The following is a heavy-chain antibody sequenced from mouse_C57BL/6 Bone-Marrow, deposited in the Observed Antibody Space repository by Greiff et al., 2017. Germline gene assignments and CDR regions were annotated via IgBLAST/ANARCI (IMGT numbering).Heavy chain of an antibody. CDR1: GFTFSSYT. J-gene: IGHJ4*01. D-gene: IGHD2-5*01. Sequence: EVMLVESGGGLVKPGGSLKLSCAASGFTFSSYTMSWVRQTPEKRLEWVATISGGGGNTYYPDSVKGRFTISRDNAKNTLYLQMSSLRSEDTALYYCARHAYYSNPMDYWGQGTSVTVSS. CDR3: ARHAYYSNPMDY. V-gene: IGHV5-9*01. CDR2: ISGGGGNT.